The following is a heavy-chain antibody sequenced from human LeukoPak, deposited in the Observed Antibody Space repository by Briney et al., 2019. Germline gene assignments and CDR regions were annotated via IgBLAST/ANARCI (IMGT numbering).Heavy chain of an antibody. D-gene: IGHD2-15*01. CDR3: AREANLDCSGGTCYSGGFDY. CDR2: INANSGGT. CDR1: GYTFTGYF. Sequence: AAVKVSCKASGYTFTGYFMHWVRQAPGQGLEWMGWINANSGGTNYAQKFQGRVTVTRDTSISTAYMELSWLRSDDTAVYYCAREANLDCSGGTCYSGGFDYWGQGTLVTVS. V-gene: IGHV1-2*02. J-gene: IGHJ4*02.